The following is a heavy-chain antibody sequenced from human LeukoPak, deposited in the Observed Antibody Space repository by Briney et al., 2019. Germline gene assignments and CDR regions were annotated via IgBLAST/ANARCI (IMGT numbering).Heavy chain of an antibody. D-gene: IGHD6-19*01. CDR3: AKSPQEWLAYFDY. CDR1: GITFRNYA. Sequence: HAGGSLRLSCGASGITFRNYAMSWVRHAPGKGLEWVSGIPGSGGSTYYADSVKGRFSISRDNSKNTLYLQMNSPRAEDTAVYYCAKSPQEWLAYFDYWGQGTLVTVSS. J-gene: IGHJ4*02. CDR2: IPGSGGST. V-gene: IGHV3-23*01.